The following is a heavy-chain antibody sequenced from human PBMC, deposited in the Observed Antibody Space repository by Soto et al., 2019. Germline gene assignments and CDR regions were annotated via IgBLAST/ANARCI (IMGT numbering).Heavy chain of an antibody. D-gene: IGHD6-19*01. V-gene: IGHV4-4*02. CDR2: IHHSGST. CDR1: SASIISEQR. CDR3: ARSFGWYAIDQ. Sequence: QMQLQESGPGLVTPSETLSLTCAVSSASIISEQRWSWVRQPPGKGLEWIGEIHHSGSTNNNPSLRSRVTMSVDKSKNQCSLNLNSVTAADTAVYYCARSFGWYAIDQWGRGTLFIVSS. J-gene: IGHJ4*02.